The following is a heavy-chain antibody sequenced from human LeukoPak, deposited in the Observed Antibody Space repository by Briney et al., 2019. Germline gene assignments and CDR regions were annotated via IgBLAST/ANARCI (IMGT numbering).Heavy chain of an antibody. CDR1: GFPFSDYY. CDR3: ARSVLRYFDDDAFDI. V-gene: IGHV3-11*04. CDR2: ISTCGRTI. J-gene: IGHJ3*02. Sequence: GGSLRLSCAAYGFPFSDYYMTWIRQAPGKGLELVSCISTCGRTIYYADSVKGRFTISTENAQNSLYLQMNSLRVEDTSVYYCARSVLRYFDDDAFDIWGQGTMVTVSS. D-gene: IGHD3-9*01.